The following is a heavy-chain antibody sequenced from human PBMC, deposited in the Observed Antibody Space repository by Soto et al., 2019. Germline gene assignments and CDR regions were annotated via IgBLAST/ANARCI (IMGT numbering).Heavy chain of an antibody. J-gene: IGHJ6*02. CDR3: ARDNEVTPGEPYYFGMDV. D-gene: IGHD3-10*01. V-gene: IGHV3-30-3*01. Sequence: QVRLVESGGGVVQPGRSLRLSCAASGFTFSDYAMHWVRQAPGKGLEWVAVISHDGSNEYYADSVEGRFTISRDKTKNTLYLQIDTLWAEDTALYFCARDNEVTPGEPYYFGMDVWGQGTTVTVSS. CDR2: ISHDGSNE. CDR1: GFTFSDYA.